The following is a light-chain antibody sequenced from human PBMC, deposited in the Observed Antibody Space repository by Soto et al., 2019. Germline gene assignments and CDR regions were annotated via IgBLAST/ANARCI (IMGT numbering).Light chain of an antibody. V-gene: IGLV2-14*01. Sequence: QSALTQPASVSGSPGQSITISCTGTSSDVGGYNYVSWYQQHPGKAPKLMIYDVSNRPSGVSNRFSGSKSGNTASLTISGLQAEDVADYYCSSYTGSGTVIFGGGTKLTVL. J-gene: IGLJ2*01. CDR2: DVS. CDR1: SSDVGGYNY. CDR3: SSYTGSGTVI.